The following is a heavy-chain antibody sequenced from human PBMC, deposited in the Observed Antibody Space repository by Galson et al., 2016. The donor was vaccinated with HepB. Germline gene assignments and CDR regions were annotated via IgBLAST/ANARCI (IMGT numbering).Heavy chain of an antibody. CDR3: AKDRWELLRGFDY. CDR2: ISGSGGST. CDR1: GITFSSYA. D-gene: IGHD1-26*01. Sequence: SLRLSCAASGITFSSYAMSWVRQAPGKGLEWVSGISGSGGSTHYADSVKGRFTVSSGSDTGTYYVDSVKGRFTISRDNSKNTLYLQMNSLSAEDTAVYYCAKDRWELLRGFDYWGQGALATVSS. V-gene: IGHV3-23*01. J-gene: IGHJ4*02.